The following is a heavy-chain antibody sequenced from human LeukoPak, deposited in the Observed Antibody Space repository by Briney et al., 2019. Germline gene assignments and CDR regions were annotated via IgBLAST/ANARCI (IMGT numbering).Heavy chain of an antibody. Sequence: GESLKISCKGSGYSINNYWIGWVRQMPGKDLEWMGIIYPADSDIRYSPSFQGQVTISADKFISTAYLQWSSLKASDTAMYYCARQEYCSGGSCYTWFDPWGQGTLVIVSS. V-gene: IGHV5-51*01. J-gene: IGHJ5*02. D-gene: IGHD2-15*01. CDR3: ARQEYCSGGSCYTWFDP. CDR1: GYSINNYW. CDR2: IYPADSDI.